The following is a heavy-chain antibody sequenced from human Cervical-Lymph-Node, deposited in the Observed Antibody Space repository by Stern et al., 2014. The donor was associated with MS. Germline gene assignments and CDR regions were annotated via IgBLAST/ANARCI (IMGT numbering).Heavy chain of an antibody. CDR2: IGQDGSLT. J-gene: IGHJ4*02. D-gene: IGHD2-21*01. V-gene: IGHV3-7*01. CDR1: GFTFSSYF. Sequence: EVQLVESGGGLVQPGGSLRLSCAASGFTFSSYFMGWVRQAPGKGLEWVANIGQDGSLTYYVDSVEGRFTISRDNAKNSLFLQMNGPRSEDTSIYYCVRYRRGSDYYFDYWGQGTLVTVSS. CDR3: VRYRRGSDYYFDY.